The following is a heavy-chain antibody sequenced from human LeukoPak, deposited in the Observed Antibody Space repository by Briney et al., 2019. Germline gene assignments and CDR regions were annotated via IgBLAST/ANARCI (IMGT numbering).Heavy chain of an antibody. J-gene: IGHJ4*02. D-gene: IGHD3-10*01. CDR3: AKPYYGSGSYYGFNYYAFDY. CDR2: ISGSGGSA. Sequence: GGSLRLSCAASGFSSSNYNMSWVRQAPGKGLEWVSIISGSGGSANHADSVKGRFTISRDNSKNTLYLQMNSLRAEDTAVYYCAKPYYGSGSYYGFNYYAFDYWGQGTLVTVSS. V-gene: IGHV3-23*01. CDR1: GFSSSNYN.